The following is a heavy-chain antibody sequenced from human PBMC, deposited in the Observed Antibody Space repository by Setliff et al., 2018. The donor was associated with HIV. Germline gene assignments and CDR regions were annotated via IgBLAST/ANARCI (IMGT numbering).Heavy chain of an antibody. CDR2: IYHRGST. CDR3: ARGAPIGVRNYMDV. Sequence: SETLSLTCAVSGDSISSNNWWSWVRQPPGKGLEWIGQIYHRGSTNYKSSLKSRVTISVDKSKNLFSLRLTSVTAADTALYYCARGAPIGVRNYMDVWGNGTTVTVTS. V-gene: IGHV4-4*02. D-gene: IGHD3-10*01. CDR1: GDSISSNNW. J-gene: IGHJ6*03.